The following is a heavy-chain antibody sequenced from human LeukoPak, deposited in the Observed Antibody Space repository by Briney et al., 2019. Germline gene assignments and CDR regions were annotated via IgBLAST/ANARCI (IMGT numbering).Heavy chain of an antibody. J-gene: IGHJ6*03. Sequence: SETLSLTCTVSGGSISSSSYYWGWIRQPPGKGLEWIGSIYHSGSTYYNPSLKSRVTISVDTSKNQFSLKLSSVTAADTAVYYCARDGAPAERYFYYYMDVWGKGTTVTVSS. V-gene: IGHV4-39*07. CDR2: IYHSGST. D-gene: IGHD1-26*01. CDR3: ARDGAPAERYFYYYMDV. CDR1: GGSISSSSYY.